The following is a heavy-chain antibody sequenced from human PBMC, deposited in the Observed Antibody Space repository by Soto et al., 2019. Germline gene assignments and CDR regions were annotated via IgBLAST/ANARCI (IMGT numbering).Heavy chain of an antibody. CDR1: GYTFTSYA. Sequence: GASVKVSCKASGYTFTSYAMHCVRQAPGQRLEWMGWIXAGNGNTKYSQKFQGRVTITRDTSASTAYTELSSLRSEDTTVYYCASVDTAMARVLLGYYGMDVSAQGPTVTVSS. CDR3: ASVDTAMARVLLGYYGMDV. J-gene: IGHJ6*02. CDR2: IXAGNGNT. V-gene: IGHV1-3*01. D-gene: IGHD5-18*01.